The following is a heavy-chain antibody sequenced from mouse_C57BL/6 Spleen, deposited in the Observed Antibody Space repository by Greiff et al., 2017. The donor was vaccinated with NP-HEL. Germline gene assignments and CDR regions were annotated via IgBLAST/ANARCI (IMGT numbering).Heavy chain of an antibody. V-gene: IGHV1-9*01. CDR2: ILPGSGST. D-gene: IGHD1-1*01. J-gene: IGHJ4*01. CDR3: ARLTTLVPTGRYAMDY. CDR1: GYTFTGYW. Sequence: VQLQQSGAELMKPGASVKLSCKATGYTFTGYWIEWVKQRPGHGLEWIGEILPGSGSTNYNEKFKGKATFTADTSSNTAYMQLSSLTTEDSAIYDCARLTTLVPTGRYAMDYWGQGTSVTVSS.